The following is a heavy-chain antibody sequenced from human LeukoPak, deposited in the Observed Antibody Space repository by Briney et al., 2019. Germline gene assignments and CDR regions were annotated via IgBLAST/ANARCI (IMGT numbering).Heavy chain of an antibody. V-gene: IGHV3-33*06. J-gene: IGHJ5*02. Sequence: GKSLRLSCAASGFMFSRSDIHWVRQAPGKGVEWVAVIWYERSDTYGSNKYYADSVKRRFTISRDNSKNTVYLKMNSLRVEDTAVYYCAKDGNCGGDCYGWFDPWGQGALVTVSS. CDR1: GFMFSRSD. D-gene: IGHD2-21*02. CDR3: AKDGNCGGDCYGWFDP. CDR2: IWYERSDTYGSNK.